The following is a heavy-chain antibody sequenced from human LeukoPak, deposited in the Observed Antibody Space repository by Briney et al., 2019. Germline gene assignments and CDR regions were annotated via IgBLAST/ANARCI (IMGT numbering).Heavy chain of an antibody. J-gene: IGHJ2*01. CDR3: AISIAAAGTLGYFDL. V-gene: IGHV3-9*01. Sequence: PGGSLRLSCAASGFTFGDYAMHWVRQAPGKGLEWVSGISWNSGTIGYGDSVKGRFTISRDNAKNSLFLQMNSLRPEDTALYYCAISIAAAGTLGYFDLWGRGTLVTVSS. D-gene: IGHD6-13*01. CDR1: GFTFGDYA. CDR2: ISWNSGTI.